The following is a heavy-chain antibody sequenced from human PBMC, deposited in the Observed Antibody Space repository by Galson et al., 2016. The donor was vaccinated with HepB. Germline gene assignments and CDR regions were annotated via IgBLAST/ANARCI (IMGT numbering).Heavy chain of an antibody. CDR2: INSDGSTK. Sequence: SLRLSCAASGFTLSSYWMHWVRQAPGKGLVWVSRINSDGSTKNYADSVKGRFTISRDNAENTLYLQMNSLRAEDTAVYFCARTPGHNYGSHLDLWGQGTLSTVSS. V-gene: IGHV3-74*01. CDR3: ARTPGHNYGSHLDL. J-gene: IGHJ5*02. D-gene: IGHD5-18*01. CDR1: GFTLSSYW.